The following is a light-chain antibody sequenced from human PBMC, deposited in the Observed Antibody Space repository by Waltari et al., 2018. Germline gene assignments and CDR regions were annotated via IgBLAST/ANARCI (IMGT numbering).Light chain of an antibody. CDR2: RND. Sequence: QSLLTQPPSAYGTPGRRVTISCSGSSCTIERHNVAWYQQFPGTAPKLLIYRNDQRPSGVPDRFSVSKSGTSASLAISGLRSEDEADYSCAAWDDSLSGVLFGGGTRLTVL. CDR3: AAWDDSLSGVL. CDR1: SCTIERHN. J-gene: IGLJ2*01. V-gene: IGLV1-47*01.